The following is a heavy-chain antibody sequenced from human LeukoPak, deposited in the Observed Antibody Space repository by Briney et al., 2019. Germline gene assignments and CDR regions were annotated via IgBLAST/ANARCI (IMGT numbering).Heavy chain of an antibody. D-gene: IGHD6-19*01. J-gene: IGHJ4*02. CDR3: AKFHVNFSSGWLRSFDY. V-gene: IGHV3-33*06. Sequence: GGSLRLSCAASGFTFSSYGMHWVRQAPGKGLEWVAVIWYDGSNKYYADSVKGRFTISRDNSKNTLYLQMNSLRAEDTAIYYCAKFHVNFSSGWLRSFDYWGQGTLVTVSS. CDR2: IWYDGSNK. CDR1: GFTFSSYG.